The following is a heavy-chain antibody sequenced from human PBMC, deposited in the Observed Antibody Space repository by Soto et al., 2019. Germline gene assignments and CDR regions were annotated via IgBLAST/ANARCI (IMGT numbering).Heavy chain of an antibody. CDR1: SYTFTHYY. Sequence: ASVKVSCKASSYTFTHYYVHWVRQVPGRGLEWMAWVNPNSGDTNYSQNLQGWDTMTRDTSISTVYMELTRLRSDDTAVHCCATPKHRVRREPFEYRERGTLVSVSS. V-gene: IGHV1-2*04. D-gene: IGHD1-26*01. CDR2: VNPNSGDT. J-gene: IGHJ4*02. CDR3: ATPKHRVRREPFEY.